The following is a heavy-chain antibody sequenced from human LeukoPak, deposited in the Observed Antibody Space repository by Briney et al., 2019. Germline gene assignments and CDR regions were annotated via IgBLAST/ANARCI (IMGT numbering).Heavy chain of an antibody. CDR3: AKVSRQQQLVSYYFDY. CDR1: GFTFSSYA. Sequence: GGSLRLSCAASGFTFSSYAMSWVRQAPGKGLEWVSAISGSGGSTYYADSVKGRFTISRDNSKNTLYLQMNSLRAEDTAVYYCAKVSRQQQLVSYYFDYWGQGTLVTVSS. CDR2: ISGSGGST. J-gene: IGHJ4*02. D-gene: IGHD6-13*01. V-gene: IGHV3-23*01.